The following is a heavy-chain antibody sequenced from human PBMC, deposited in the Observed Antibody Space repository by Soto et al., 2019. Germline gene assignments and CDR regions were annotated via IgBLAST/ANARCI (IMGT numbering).Heavy chain of an antibody. CDR3: ARHRAYYDSSCYFYFDS. V-gene: IGHV1-18*01. Sequence: QVQLVQSGAEVKKPGASVKVSCKASGYTFTSYGISWVRQAPGQGLEWMGWISGFNANTKYAQKFQGRVTMTTDTSTSTAYLELKSLRSGDTAVYYCARHRAYYDSSCYFYFDSWGQGTLVTVSS. CDR2: ISGFNANT. CDR1: GYTFTSYG. J-gene: IGHJ4*02. D-gene: IGHD3-22*01.